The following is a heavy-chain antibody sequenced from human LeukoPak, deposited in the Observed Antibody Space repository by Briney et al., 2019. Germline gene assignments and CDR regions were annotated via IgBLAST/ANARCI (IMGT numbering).Heavy chain of an antibody. J-gene: IGHJ5*02. CDR1: GGSFSGYY. D-gene: IGHD3-10*01. CDR2: INHSGST. Sequence: SETLSLTCAVYGGSFSGYYWSWIRQPPGKGLEWIGEINHSGSTNYNPSLKSRVTMSVDTSKNHFSLKLSSVTAADTAVYYCARNRYYYGSRNYGVPTWFDPWGQGTLVTVSS. V-gene: IGHV4-34*01. CDR3: ARNRYYYGSRNYGVPTWFDP.